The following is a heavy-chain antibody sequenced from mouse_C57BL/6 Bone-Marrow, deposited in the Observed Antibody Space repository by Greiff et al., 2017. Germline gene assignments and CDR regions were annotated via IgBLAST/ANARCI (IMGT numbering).Heavy chain of an antibody. D-gene: IGHD1-1*02. CDR3: ARGGNDGGYSFDY. J-gene: IGHJ2*02. V-gene: IGHV1-47*01. Sequence: VQLQQPGTELVKPGASVKMSCKASGYTFTTYPIEWMKQNHGKSLEWIGNFHPYNDDTKYNEKFKGKATLTVEKSSSTGYLELSRLTSDDSAVYDCARGGNDGGYSFDYWGQGTSLTVSS. CDR2: FHPYNDDT. CDR1: GYTFTTYP.